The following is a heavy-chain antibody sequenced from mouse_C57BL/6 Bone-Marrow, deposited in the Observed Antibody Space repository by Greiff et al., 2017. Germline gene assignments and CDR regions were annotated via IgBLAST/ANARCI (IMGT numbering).Heavy chain of an antibody. J-gene: IGHJ3*01. CDR3: ARRVATGAWFAY. CDR2: ISSGSSTI. Sequence: EVKVVESGGGLVKPGGSLKLSCAASGFTFSDYGMHWVRQAPEKGLEWVAYISSGSSTIYYADTVKGRFTISRDNAKNTLFLQMTSLRSEDTAMYYCARRVATGAWFAYWGQGTLVTVSA. D-gene: IGHD3-1*01. V-gene: IGHV5-17*01. CDR1: GFTFSDYG.